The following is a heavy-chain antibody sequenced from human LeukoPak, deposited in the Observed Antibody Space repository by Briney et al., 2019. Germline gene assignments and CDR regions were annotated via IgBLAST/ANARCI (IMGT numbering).Heavy chain of an antibody. J-gene: IGHJ3*02. CDR1: GFTFSSYW. CDR2: IKQDGSEK. Sequence: PGGSLRLSCAASGFTFSSYWMSWVRQAPGKGLEWVANIKQDGSEKYYVDSVKGRCTISRDNAKNSLYLQMNSLRTEDTAVYYCARSYAIDAFDIWGQGTMVTVSS. V-gene: IGHV3-7*01. CDR3: ARSYAIDAFDI. D-gene: IGHD2-2*01.